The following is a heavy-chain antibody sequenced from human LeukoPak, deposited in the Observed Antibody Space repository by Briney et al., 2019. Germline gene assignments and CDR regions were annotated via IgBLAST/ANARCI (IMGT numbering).Heavy chain of an antibody. CDR2: ISGSGGST. D-gene: IGHD3-22*01. J-gene: IGHJ4*02. CDR1: GFTFGSYA. CDR3: SKLYYHDSSGY. Sequence: GGSLRLSCAASGFTFGSYAMSWVRQVPGKGLEWVSSISGSGGSTYYADSVKGRFTISRDNSKTTLYLQMNSLRAEDTAVYYCSKLYYHDSSGYWGQGTLVTVSS. V-gene: IGHV3-23*01.